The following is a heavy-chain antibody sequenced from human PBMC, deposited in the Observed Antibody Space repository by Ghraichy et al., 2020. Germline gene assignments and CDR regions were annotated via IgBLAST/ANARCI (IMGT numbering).Heavy chain of an antibody. CDR3: ARAWDPYYYDSSGWGY. J-gene: IGHJ4*02. CDR1: GGSFSGYY. CDR2: INHSGST. Sequence: SETLSLTCAVYGGSFSGYYWSWIRQPPGKGLEWIGEINHSGSTNYNPSLKSRVTISVDTSKNQFSLKLSSVTAADTAVYYCARAWDPYYYDSSGWGYWGQGTLVTVSS. D-gene: IGHD3-22*01. V-gene: IGHV4-34*01.